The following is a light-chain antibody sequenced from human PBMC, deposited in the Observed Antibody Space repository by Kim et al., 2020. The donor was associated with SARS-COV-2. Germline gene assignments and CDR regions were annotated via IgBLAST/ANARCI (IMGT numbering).Light chain of an antibody. CDR2: DVS. CDR3: SSYTSSSTVV. Sequence: GQSITSSCTGTSIDVGAYNYVSWYQQHPGKAPKLMIYDVSNRPSGVSNRFSGSKSGNTASLTISGLQAEDEADYYCSSYTSSSTVVFGGGTQLTVL. V-gene: IGLV2-14*03. CDR1: SIDVGAYNY. J-gene: IGLJ2*01.